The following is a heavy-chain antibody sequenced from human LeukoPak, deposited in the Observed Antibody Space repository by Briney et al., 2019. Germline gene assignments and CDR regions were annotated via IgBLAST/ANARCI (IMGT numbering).Heavy chain of an antibody. J-gene: IGHJ3*02. CDR1: GGSISSSNW. D-gene: IGHD2/OR15-2a*01. V-gene: IGHV4-4*02. CDR2: IYHSGST. Sequence: PSETLSLTCAVSGGSISSSNWWGWVRQSPGKGLEWIGEIYHSGSTNYNPSLKSRLIVSVDKSRNQFSLKLNSVTAADTAVYYCARHEYAWRGAFDIWGQGTMVTISS. CDR3: ARHEYAWRGAFDI.